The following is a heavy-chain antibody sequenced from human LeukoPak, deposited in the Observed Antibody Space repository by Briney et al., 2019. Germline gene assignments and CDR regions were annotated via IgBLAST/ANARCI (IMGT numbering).Heavy chain of an antibody. CDR1: GFTFSSYE. J-gene: IGHJ4*02. D-gene: IGHD5-24*01. Sequence: GGSLRLSCAASGFTFSSYEMNWVRQAPGKGLEWVSYIYSSGNNIYYADSVKGRFTISRDNAKNLLYLQMNSLRVEDTAVYYCAESGKHYNYYFDYWGQGTLVTVSS. V-gene: IGHV3-48*03. CDR2: IYSSGNNI. CDR3: AESGKHYNYYFDY.